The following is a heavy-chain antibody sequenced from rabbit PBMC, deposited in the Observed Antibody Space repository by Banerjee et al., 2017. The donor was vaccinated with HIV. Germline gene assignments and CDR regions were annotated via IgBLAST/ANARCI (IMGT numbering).Heavy chain of an antibody. V-gene: IGHV1S45*01. CDR3: ARDAGYAGSNL. D-gene: IGHD4-2*01. Sequence: QEQLEESGGDLVKPEGSLTLTCTASGFSFSSNYYMCWVRQAPGKGLEWIACIYAGSSGSTYYATWAKGRFTISKTSSTTVTLQMTSLTAADTATYFCARDAGYAGSNLWGPGTLVTVS. CDR1: GFSFSSNYY. CDR2: IYAGSSGST. J-gene: IGHJ4*01.